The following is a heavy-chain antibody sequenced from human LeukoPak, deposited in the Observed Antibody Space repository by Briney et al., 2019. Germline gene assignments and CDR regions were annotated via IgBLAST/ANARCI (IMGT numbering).Heavy chain of an antibody. CDR2: RKHDCSEK. J-gene: IGHJ6*02. CDR3: ARDRRYGLRYFDAAQDV. Sequence: PGETLRLSCAVSGFSISSCCISWGRIPPQPGQGRVANRKHDCSEKSYVDSVTGRFTSSKDNAKNSLLLQMNSLRAEVSAVYYCARDRRYGLRYFDAAQDVWGQGTTVTVSS. CDR1: GFSISSCC. V-gene: IGHV3-7*01. D-gene: IGHD3-9*01.